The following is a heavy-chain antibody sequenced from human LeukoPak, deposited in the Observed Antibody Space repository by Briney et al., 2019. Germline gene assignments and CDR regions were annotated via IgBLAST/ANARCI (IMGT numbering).Heavy chain of an antibody. CDR2: IYYSGST. J-gene: IGHJ4*02. V-gene: IGHV4-31*03. D-gene: IGHD6-13*01. CDR3: ARVRYSRFPSGYYFDY. Sequence: PSETLSLTCTVSGGSISSGGYYWSWIRQHPGKGLEWIGYIYYSGSTYYNPSLKSRVTISVDTSKNQFSLKLSSVTAADTAVYYCARVRYSRFPSGYYFDYWGQGTLVTVSP. CDR1: GGSISSGGYY.